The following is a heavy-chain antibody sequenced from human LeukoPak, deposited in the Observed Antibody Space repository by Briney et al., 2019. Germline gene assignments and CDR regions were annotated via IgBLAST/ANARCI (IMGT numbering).Heavy chain of an antibody. V-gene: IGHV4-39*01. D-gene: IGHD3-10*01. J-gene: IGHJ6*03. CDR2: VYYAGST. Sequence: SETLSLTCSVSGDSVNSLLSFWAWVRQPPGKGLQWIGSVYYAGSTSYTPSLESRVIISVDTSRDEFSLKLNSVTAADTSVYFCVRMVRGVILGPNYYPYHMDVWGKGTTVTVSS. CDR1: GDSVNSLLSF. CDR3: VRMVRGVILGPNYYPYHMDV.